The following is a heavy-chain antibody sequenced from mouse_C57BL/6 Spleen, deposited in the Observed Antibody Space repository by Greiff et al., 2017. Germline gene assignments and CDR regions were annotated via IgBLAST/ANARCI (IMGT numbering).Heavy chain of an antibody. Sequence: EVQLVESGGGLVKPGGSLKLSCAASGFTFSDYGMHWVRQAPEKGLEWVAYISSSSSTIYYADTVKGRFTISRDNAKNTLFLQMTSLRSEDTAMYYCARNYEGYFDYWGQGTTLTVSS. CDR3: ARNYEGYFDY. D-gene: IGHD2-4*01. J-gene: IGHJ2*01. CDR2: ISSSSSTI. CDR1: GFTFSDYG. V-gene: IGHV5-17*01.